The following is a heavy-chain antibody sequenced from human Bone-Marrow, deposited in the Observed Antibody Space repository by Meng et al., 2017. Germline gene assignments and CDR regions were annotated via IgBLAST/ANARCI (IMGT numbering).Heavy chain of an antibody. CDR2: ISGSGGST. J-gene: IGHJ5*02. CDR1: GFTFDDHG. D-gene: IGHD6-13*01. Sequence: GESLKISCAASGFTFDDHGMSWVRPAPGKGLEWVSAISGSGGSTYYADSVKGRFTISRDNSKNTLYLQMNSLRAEDTAVYYCAKYGSTWYWFDPWGQGTLVTVSS. CDR3: AKYGSTWYWFDP. V-gene: IGHV3-23*01.